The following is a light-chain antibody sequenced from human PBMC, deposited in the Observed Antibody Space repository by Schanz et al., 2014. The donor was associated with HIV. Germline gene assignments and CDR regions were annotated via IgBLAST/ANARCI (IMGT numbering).Light chain of an antibody. CDR3: QQSDTFPYT. V-gene: IGKV1-5*03. J-gene: IGKJ2*01. CDR2: QAS. CDR1: QSIRSW. Sequence: DIHMPQSPSTLSASVGDRVTITCRASQSIRSWLAWYQQKPGRAPNLLIYQASTLETGVPSRFSASGSGTEFTLTISNLQPDDFATYYCQQSDTFPYTFGQGTKLEIK.